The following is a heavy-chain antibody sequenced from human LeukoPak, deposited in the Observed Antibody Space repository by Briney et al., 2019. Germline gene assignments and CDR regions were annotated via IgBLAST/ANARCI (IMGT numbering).Heavy chain of an antibody. D-gene: IGHD3-10*01. V-gene: IGHV1-2*02. CDR1: GYTFTSYY. CDR3: ARAYYYGSGTNDF. J-gene: IGHJ4*02. CDR2: INPNSGDT. Sequence: ASVTVSCKASGYTFTSYYMHWVRQAPGQGLEWMGWINPNSGDTNYAQKFQGRVTMTRDTSITTAYMELSRLRSDDTAVYYCARAYYYGSGTNDFWGQGTLVTVSS.